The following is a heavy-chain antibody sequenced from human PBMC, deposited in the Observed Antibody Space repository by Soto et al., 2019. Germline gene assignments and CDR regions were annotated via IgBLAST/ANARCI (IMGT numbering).Heavy chain of an antibody. CDR1: GDSLISGGHY. V-gene: IGHV4-31*03. CDR2: IYDSVNT. D-gene: IGHD3-9*01. Sequence: SETLSLTCTVSGDSLISGGHYFICIRQHPGNGLEWIGHIYDSVNTYYSPSLRSRVTISADMSKNQFSLNLRSVTAADTAVYYCARVDHRGYFAILTDYWGQGTLVTVSS. CDR3: ARVDHRGYFAILTDY. J-gene: IGHJ4*02.